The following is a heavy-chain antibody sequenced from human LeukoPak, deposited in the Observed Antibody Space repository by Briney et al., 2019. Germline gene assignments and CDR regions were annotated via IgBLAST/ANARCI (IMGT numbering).Heavy chain of an antibody. CDR1: GFTFSSYA. D-gene: IGHD3-22*01. Sequence: GGSLRLSCAASGFTFSSYAMSWVRQAPGKGLEWVSAISGSGGSTYYADSVKGRFTISRDNSKNTLYLQMNSLRAEDTAVCYCAKVNEYYYDSSGFSDYWGQGTLVTVSS. J-gene: IGHJ4*02. V-gene: IGHV3-23*01. CDR2: ISGSGGST. CDR3: AKVNEYYYDSSGFSDY.